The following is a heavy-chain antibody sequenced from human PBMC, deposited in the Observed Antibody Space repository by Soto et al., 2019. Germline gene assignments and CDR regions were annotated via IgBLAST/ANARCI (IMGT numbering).Heavy chain of an antibody. V-gene: IGHV3-9*01. CDR3: AKDMLGCWYYFDY. D-gene: IGHD6-13*01. CDR2: ISWNSGSI. CDR1: GFTFDDYA. Sequence: EVQLVESGGGLVQPGRSLRLSCAASGFTFDDYAMHWVRQAPGKGLEWVSGISWNSGSIVSSDSVKGRFTISRDNAKNSLYLQMNSLRAEDTALYYCAKDMLGCWYYFDYWGQGTLVTVSS. J-gene: IGHJ4*02.